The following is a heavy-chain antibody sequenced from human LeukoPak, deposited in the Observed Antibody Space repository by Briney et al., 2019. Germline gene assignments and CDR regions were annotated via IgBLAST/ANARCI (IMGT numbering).Heavy chain of an antibody. V-gene: IGHV3-7*01. CDR3: ASRESSMARSH. J-gene: IGHJ4*02. D-gene: IGHD3-10*01. CDR2: INEDGSVQ. Sequence: PGGSLRLSCAASGFIISDYWMNWVRQVPGKGLEWVANINEDGSVQDYVDSVRGRFTISRDNAKNSVYLQMNSLRVEDTAVYYCASRESSMARSHWGQGTLVTVP. CDR1: GFIISDYW.